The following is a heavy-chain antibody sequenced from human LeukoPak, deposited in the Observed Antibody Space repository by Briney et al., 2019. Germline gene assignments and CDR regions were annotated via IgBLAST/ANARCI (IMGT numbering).Heavy chain of an antibody. Sequence: SETLSLTCSVSVGSISSYYWSWIRQPAGKGREWIGRIYTTGNTDYNPSLKSRVTMSLDTSKNQFSLNLSSVTAADTAVYYCARDARGWSDFDYWGQGTLVTVSS. V-gene: IGHV4-4*07. CDR3: ARDARGWSDFDY. D-gene: IGHD3-3*01. CDR2: IYTTGNT. CDR1: VGSISSYY. J-gene: IGHJ4*02.